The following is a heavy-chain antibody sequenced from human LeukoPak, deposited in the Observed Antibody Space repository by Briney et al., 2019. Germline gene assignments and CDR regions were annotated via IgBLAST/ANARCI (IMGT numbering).Heavy chain of an antibody. Sequence: ASVKVSCKASGYSLTAHYMHWIRQAPGQGLEWMGQSNPDNVGTKYAPKFQGRVTMTRDTSIATVYMELRSLTSDDTAVYYCARDRPSQFGELNAFDIWGQGTMVTVSS. CDR3: ARDRPSQFGELNAFDI. D-gene: IGHD3-10*01. CDR1: GYSLTAHY. J-gene: IGHJ3*02. CDR2: SNPDNVGT. V-gene: IGHV1-2*06.